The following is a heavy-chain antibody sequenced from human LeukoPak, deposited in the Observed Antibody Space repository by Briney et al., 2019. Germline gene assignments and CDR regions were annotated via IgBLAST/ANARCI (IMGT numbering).Heavy chain of an antibody. V-gene: IGHV3-48*01. J-gene: IGHJ4*02. Sequence: GGSLRLSCAASGFTFSSYSMNWVRQAPGKGLEWVSYISRSSSTIGYADSVKGRFTISRDNAKNSLYLQMNSLRAEDTAVYYCARDLFGPLDYWGQGTLVTVSS. CDR3: ARDLFGPLDY. CDR2: ISRSSSTI. CDR1: GFTFSSYS. D-gene: IGHD2-21*01.